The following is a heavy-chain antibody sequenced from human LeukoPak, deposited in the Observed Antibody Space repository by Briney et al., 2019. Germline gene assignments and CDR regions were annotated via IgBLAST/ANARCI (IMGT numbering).Heavy chain of an antibody. J-gene: IGHJ4*02. D-gene: IGHD6-13*01. Sequence: PGGSLRLSCAASGFTFSSNSMNWVRQAPGKGLEWVSSISRSSSYLYSADSVKGRFTISRDNAKNSLYLQMNSLRAEDTAVYYCERMVSRSSWYWEYYFEYWGAGTLVTVSS. V-gene: IGHV3-21*01. CDR2: ISRSSSYL. CDR3: ERMVSRSSWYWEYYFEY. CDR1: GFTFSSNS.